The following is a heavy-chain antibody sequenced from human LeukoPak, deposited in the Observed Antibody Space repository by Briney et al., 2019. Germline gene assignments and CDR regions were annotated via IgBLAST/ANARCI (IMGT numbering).Heavy chain of an antibody. CDR1: EFSVGSNY. CDR3: AKDQYDSSGYPTSADY. Sequence: GGSLRLSCAASEFSVGSNYMTWVRQAPGKGLEWVSLIYSGGSTYYADSVKGRFTISRDNSKNTLYLQMNSLRAEDTAVYYCAKDQYDSSGYPTSADYWGQGTLVTVSS. J-gene: IGHJ4*02. CDR2: IYSGGST. V-gene: IGHV3-66*01. D-gene: IGHD3-22*01.